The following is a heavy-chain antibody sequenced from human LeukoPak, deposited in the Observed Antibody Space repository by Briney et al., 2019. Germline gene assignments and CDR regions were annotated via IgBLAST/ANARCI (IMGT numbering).Heavy chain of an antibody. J-gene: IGHJ4*02. V-gene: IGHV4-59*08. D-gene: IGHD3-9*01. Sequence: SETLSLTCSVSGVSIFSYYWNWIRQASGKGLEWIGYVHYSGSTNYNPSLKSRVTISVDTSKSQFSLKLSSATAADTAVYYCATGRSIRYFDYWGQGTLLTVSS. CDR3: ATGRSIRYFDY. CDR2: VHYSGST. CDR1: GVSIFSYY.